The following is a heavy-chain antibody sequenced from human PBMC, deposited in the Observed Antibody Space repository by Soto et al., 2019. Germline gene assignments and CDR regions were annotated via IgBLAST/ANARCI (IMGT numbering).Heavy chain of an antibody. Sequence: SLRLDRGAYEFSLRKESRNWVRQAQGKGLEWVSSISSSSSYIYYADSVKGRFTISRDNAKNSLYLQMNSLRAEDTAVYYCARDLIAAAGLYYYYYGMDVWGQGTTVT. CDR2: ISSSSSYI. D-gene: IGHD6-13*01. CDR3: ARDLIAAAGLYYYYYGMDV. V-gene: IGHV3-21*01. CDR1: EFSLRKES. J-gene: IGHJ6*02.